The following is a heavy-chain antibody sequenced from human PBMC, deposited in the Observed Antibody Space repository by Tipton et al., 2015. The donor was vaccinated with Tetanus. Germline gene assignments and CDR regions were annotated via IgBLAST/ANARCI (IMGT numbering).Heavy chain of an antibody. V-gene: IGHV4-31*03. CDR3: ARHGGSGYCSNGVCYVGAFDI. CDR2: VYYSGST. CDR1: GGSIGSGTYY. Sequence: TLSLTCTVSGGSIGSGTYYWSWIRQPPGKGLEYIGFVYYSGSTYYTPSLRSRLTMSLDTSKNQFSLNLSSVTASDTAVYYCARHGGSGYCSNGVCYVGAFDIWGQGTMVTVSS. D-gene: IGHD2-8*01. J-gene: IGHJ3*02.